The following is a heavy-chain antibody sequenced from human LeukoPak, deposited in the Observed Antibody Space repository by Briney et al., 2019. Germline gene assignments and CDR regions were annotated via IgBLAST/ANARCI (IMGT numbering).Heavy chain of an antibody. Sequence: PSETLPLTCAVYGESFSEYYWSWIRQPPGKGLEWIGQINHSGGTNYHPSLKTRVTISLDTSKNQVCLKLRSVTAADTAVYYCAFEGPVSGYAFDPWGQGALVAVSS. CDR1: GESFSEYY. CDR3: AFEGPVSGYAFDP. CDR2: INHSGGT. D-gene: IGHD5-12*01. J-gene: IGHJ5*02. V-gene: IGHV4-34*01.